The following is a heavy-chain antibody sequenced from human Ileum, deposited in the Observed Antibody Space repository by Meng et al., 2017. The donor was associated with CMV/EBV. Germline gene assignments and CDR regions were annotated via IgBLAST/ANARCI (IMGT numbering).Heavy chain of an antibody. Sequence: VQLGGSGGGLFQPGGSLRLSCAASGFTFSDHYMDWVRQAPGKGLEWVGRINAGGSTNDNPSLKSRVTMSVDTSKNQFSLKVTSVTAADTAVYYCAREENTVNQFEYWGQGTLVTVSS. CDR1: GFTFSDHY. CDR3: AREENTVNQFEY. CDR2: INAGGST. J-gene: IGHJ4*02. V-gene: IGHV4-4*07. D-gene: IGHD4-17*01.